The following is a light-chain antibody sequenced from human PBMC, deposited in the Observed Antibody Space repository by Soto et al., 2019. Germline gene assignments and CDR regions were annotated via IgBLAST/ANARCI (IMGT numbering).Light chain of an antibody. J-gene: IGKJ1*01. CDR3: QQYDSYSRT. Sequence: DIQMTQSPSTLSASVADRVTVTCRASQSINTWLAWYQQKPGKAPKLLIYDASSLQSGVPSRFTGRGSGKEFTLTISSLQPDDFATYYCQQYDSYSRTFGQGTKVDIK. CDR2: DAS. V-gene: IGKV1-5*01. CDR1: QSINTW.